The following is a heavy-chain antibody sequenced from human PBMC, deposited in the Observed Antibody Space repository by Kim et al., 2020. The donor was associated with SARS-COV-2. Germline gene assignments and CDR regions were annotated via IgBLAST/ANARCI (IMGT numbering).Heavy chain of an antibody. D-gene: IGHD6-19*01. J-gene: IGHJ6*02. V-gene: IGHV3-11*04. CDR1: GFTFSDYY. CDR3: SRGVAGGNSYTMDV. Sequence: GGSLRLSCAASGFTFSDYYMSWIRRAPGKGLEWVSYISSGGSTKFYADSVKGRFTISRDNAKNSLYLQMNSLRAEDTAVVFCSRGVAGGNSYTMDVWGQG. CDR2: ISSGGSTK.